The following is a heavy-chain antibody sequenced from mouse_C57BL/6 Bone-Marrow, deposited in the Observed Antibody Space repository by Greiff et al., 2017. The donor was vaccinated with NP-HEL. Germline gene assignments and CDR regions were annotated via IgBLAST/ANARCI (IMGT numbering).Heavy chain of an antibody. D-gene: IGHD2-5*01. CDR3: ASYYSTFFDY. CDR2: INPSTGGT. Sequence: EVQLQQSGPELVKPGASVKISCKASGYSFTGYYMNWVKQSPEKSLEWIGEINPSTGGTTYNQKFKAKATLTVDKSSSTAYMQLKSLTSEDSAVYYCASYYSTFFDYWGQGTTLTVSS. J-gene: IGHJ2*01. V-gene: IGHV1-42*01. CDR1: GYSFTGYY.